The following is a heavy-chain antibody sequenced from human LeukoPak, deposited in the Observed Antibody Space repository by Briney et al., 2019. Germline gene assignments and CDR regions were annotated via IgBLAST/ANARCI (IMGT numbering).Heavy chain of an antibody. CDR1: GFTFSSHY. CDR2: IKKDGSEK. D-gene: IGHD5-18*01. V-gene: IGHV3-7*01. Sequence: GGSLRLSCAASGFTFSSHYVSWVRQAPGKGLEWVANIKKDGSEKYYVDSVKGRFTISRDNAKTSLYLQMNSLRAEDTAVYYCARDLSGVTGYTYGRGIDYWGQGTLVTVSS. J-gene: IGHJ4*02. CDR3: ARDLSGVTGYTYGRGIDY.